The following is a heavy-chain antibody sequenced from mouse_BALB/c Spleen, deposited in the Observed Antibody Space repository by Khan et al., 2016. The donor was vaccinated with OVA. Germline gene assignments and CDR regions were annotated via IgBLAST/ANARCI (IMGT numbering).Heavy chain of an antibody. CDR2: ISPGSGDT. D-gene: IGHD1-2*01. CDR1: GYTFTDYY. J-gene: IGHJ3*01. Sequence: VQLQESGAELARPGASVKLSCKASGYTFTDYYINWVKQRTGQGLEGIGEISPGSGDTYYNEKFKGKATLTAAKSSSTVYMQLSSLTAEASAVYFCARRNYFGYTFAYWGQGTLVTVSA. V-gene: IGHV1-77*01. CDR3: ARRNYFGYTFAY.